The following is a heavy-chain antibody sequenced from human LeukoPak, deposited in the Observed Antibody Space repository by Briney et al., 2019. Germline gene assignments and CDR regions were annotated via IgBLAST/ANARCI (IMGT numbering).Heavy chain of an antibody. CDR2: ISSSSSYI. CDR1: GFTFSSYE. D-gene: IGHD3-22*01. J-gene: IGHJ4*02. V-gene: IGHV3-21*01. Sequence: GGSLRLSCAASGFTFSSYEMNWVRQAPGKGLEWVSSISSSSSYIYYADSVKGRFTISRDNAKNSLYLQMNSLRAEDTAVYYCAGDYDSSGYYYGFDYWGQGTLVTVSS. CDR3: AGDYDSSGYYYGFDY.